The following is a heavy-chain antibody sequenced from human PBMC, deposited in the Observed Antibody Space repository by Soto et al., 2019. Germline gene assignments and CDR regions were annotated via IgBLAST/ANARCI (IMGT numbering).Heavy chain of an antibody. D-gene: IGHD3-16*01. CDR3: ARNTLGLYWYFDL. CDR1: GGTFSSYA. CDR2: IIPIFGTA. V-gene: IGHV1-69*13. J-gene: IGHJ2*01. Sequence: ASVKVSCKASGGTFSSYAISWVRQAPGQGLEWMGGIIPIFGTANYAQKFQGRVTITADESTSTAYMELSSLSSEDTAVYYCARNTLGLYWYFDLWGRGTLVTVSS.